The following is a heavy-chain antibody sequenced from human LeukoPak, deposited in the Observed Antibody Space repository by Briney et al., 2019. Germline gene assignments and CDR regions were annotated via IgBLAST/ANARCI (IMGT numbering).Heavy chain of an antibody. D-gene: IGHD3-22*01. V-gene: IGHV3-11*01. CDR3: ARVVWDSSGYYIDY. CDR2: ISRSGSTK. CDR1: GFTFSDCN. Sequence: PGGSLRLSCAASGFTFSDCNMRWIRQAPGKGLEWVSSISRSGSTKYYADSVKGRFTISRDNAKNSLFLQMNSLRAEDTAVYYCARVVWDSSGYYIDYWGQGSLVTVSS. J-gene: IGHJ4*02.